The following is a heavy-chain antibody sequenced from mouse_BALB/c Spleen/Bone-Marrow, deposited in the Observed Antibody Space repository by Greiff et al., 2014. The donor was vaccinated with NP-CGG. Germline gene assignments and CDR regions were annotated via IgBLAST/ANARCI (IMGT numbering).Heavy chain of an antibody. CDR1: GYTFTSYW. Sequence: VQLQQSGAELAKPGASVKMSCKASGYTFTSYWMHWVKQRPGQGLEWIGYINPSTGYTEYNQKFKDKATLTADKSSSTAYMRLSSLTSEDSAVYYCARDHPYYFDYWGQGTTLTVSS. CDR3: ARDHPYYFDY. CDR2: INPSTGYT. J-gene: IGHJ2*01. V-gene: IGHV1-7*01.